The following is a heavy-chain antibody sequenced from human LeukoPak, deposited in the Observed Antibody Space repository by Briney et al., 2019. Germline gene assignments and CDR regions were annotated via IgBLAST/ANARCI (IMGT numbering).Heavy chain of an antibody. V-gene: IGHV3-15*01. J-gene: IGHJ4*02. D-gene: IGHD4-17*01. CDR3: RFTPGESYGDYEDY. CDR2: IKSKTDGGTT. Sequence: PGGSLRLFCAASGFTFSDYYMTWIRQAPGKGLEWVGRIKSKTDGGTTDYAAPVKGRFTISRDDSKNTLYLQMNSLKTEDTAVYYCRFTPGESYGDYEDYWGQGTLVTVSS. CDR1: GFTFSDYY.